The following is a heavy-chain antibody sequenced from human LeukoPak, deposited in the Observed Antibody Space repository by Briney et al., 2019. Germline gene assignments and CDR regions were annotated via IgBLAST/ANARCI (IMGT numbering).Heavy chain of an antibody. CDR3: ARDQEGSSVNYYGMDV. Sequence: GGSLRLSCAASGFTFSDYYMSWIRQVPGKGLEWVSYISSSGSTIYYADSVKGRFTISRDNAKNSLYLQMNSLRAEDTAVYYCARDQEGSSVNYYGMDVWGQGTTVTVSS. V-gene: IGHV3-11*01. J-gene: IGHJ6*02. CDR2: ISSSGSTI. CDR1: GFTFSDYY. D-gene: IGHD2-2*01.